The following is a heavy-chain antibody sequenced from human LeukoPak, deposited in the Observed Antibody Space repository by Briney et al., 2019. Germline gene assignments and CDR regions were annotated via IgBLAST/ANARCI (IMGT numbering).Heavy chain of an antibody. J-gene: IGHJ3*02. CDR1: GGSISSYY. Sequence: SETLSLTCTVSGGSISSYYWSWIRQPPGKGLEWIGYIYYSGSTNYNPSLKSRVTISVDTSKNQFSLKLSSVTAADTAVYYCARLTRYCSGGSCYFEAFDIWAQGTMVTVSS. CDR2: IYYSGST. CDR3: ARLTRYCSGGSCYFEAFDI. D-gene: IGHD2-15*01. V-gene: IGHV4-59*01.